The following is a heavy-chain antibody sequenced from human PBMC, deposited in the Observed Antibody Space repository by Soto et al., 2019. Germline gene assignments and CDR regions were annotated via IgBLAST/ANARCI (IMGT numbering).Heavy chain of an antibody. CDR2: ISYDGSNK. J-gene: IGHJ4*02. D-gene: IGHD3-16*02. CDR3: AKDGHYDYVWGSYRRTYYFDY. Sequence: GGSLRLSCAASGFTFSSYGMHWVRQAPGKGLEWVAVISYDGSNKYYADSVKGRFTISRDNSENTLYLQMNSLRAEDTAVYYCAKDGHYDYVWGSYRRTYYFDYWGQGTLVTAPQ. V-gene: IGHV3-30*18. CDR1: GFTFSSYG.